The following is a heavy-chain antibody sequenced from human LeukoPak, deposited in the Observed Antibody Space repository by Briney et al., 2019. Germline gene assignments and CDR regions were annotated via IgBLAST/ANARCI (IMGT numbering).Heavy chain of an antibody. V-gene: IGHV4-34*01. CDR1: GDSISDYY. Sequence: SETLSLTCTVSGDSISDYYWGWIRQPPGKGLEWIGEINHSGSTNYNPSLKSRVTISVDTSKNQFSLKLSSVTAADTAVYYCARHLLRGVIIRGSQGFDPWGQGTLVTVSS. CDR3: ARHLLRGVIIRGSQGFDP. J-gene: IGHJ5*02. CDR2: INHSGST. D-gene: IGHD3-10*01.